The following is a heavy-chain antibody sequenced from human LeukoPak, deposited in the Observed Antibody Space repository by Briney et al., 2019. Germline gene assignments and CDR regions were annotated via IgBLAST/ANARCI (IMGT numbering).Heavy chain of an antibody. CDR2: IYYSGST. V-gene: IGHV4-31*11. D-gene: IGHD3-22*01. J-gene: IGHJ5*02. CDR3: ACQYYDSSGYYYGWFDP. CDR1: GGSISSGGYS. Sequence: SQTLSLTCAVSGGSISSGGYSWSWIRQPPGKGLEWIGYIYYSGSTYYNPSLKSRVTISVDTSKNQFSLKLSSVTAADTAVYYCACQYYDSSGYYYGWFDPWGQGTLVTVSS.